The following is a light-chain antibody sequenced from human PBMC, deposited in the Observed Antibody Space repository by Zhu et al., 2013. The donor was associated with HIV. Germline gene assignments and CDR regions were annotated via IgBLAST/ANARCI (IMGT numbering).Light chain of an antibody. CDR3: MQYGWPPFT. J-gene: IGKJ3*01. CDR1: QGIDSTF. V-gene: IGKV3D-20*01. CDR2: DAY. Sequence: EIVLTQSPVTLSLSPGERATLTCRARQGIDSTFMAWYQKKPGLAPRLILVDAYKRASGIPDRFSGSRSGPNYILTISRLEPEDFAVYYCMQYGWPPFTFGPGTRVDMK.